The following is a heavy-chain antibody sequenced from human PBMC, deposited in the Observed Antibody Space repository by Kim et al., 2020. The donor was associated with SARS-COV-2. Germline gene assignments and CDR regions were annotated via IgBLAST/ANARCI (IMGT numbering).Heavy chain of an antibody. J-gene: IGHJ6*04. V-gene: IGHV3-7*01. CDR2: KEYGREK. CDR3: SRDLDV. Sequence: KEYGREKYYGDSVKGRFTVSRANAENSLYLQMNSLRAEDTAVYYCSRDLDVWGKGAAVTVSS.